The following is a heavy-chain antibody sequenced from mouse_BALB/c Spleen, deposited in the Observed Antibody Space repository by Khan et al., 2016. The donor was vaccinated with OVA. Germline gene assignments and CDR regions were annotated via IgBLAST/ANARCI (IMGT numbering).Heavy chain of an antibody. CDR3: TRRGLYGLFTF. Sequence: QVQLQQSGAELAKPGASVKMSCTASGYTFTTYWFHWVNQRPGQGLEWIGYINPSTGYTEYNQKFKDKATLTTDESSSADYLQLSSLTSEDSEVYYCTRRGLYGLFTFWGQGTLVTVSA. V-gene: IGHV1-7*01. J-gene: IGHJ3*01. D-gene: IGHD1-1*02. CDR1: GYTFTTYW. CDR2: INPSTGYT.